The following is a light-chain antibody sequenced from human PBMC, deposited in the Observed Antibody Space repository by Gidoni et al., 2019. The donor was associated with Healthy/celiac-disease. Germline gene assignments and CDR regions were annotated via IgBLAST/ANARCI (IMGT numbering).Light chain of an antibody. CDR3: QSYDSSLSGRV. Sequence: QSVLTQPPSVSGAPGQRVTISCTGSSSNIRAGYDVHWYQQPSGPTPKLPHYCNSKWASRVPDRFPCLKFGNPGLPGHPWAQAEDEADYYCQSYDSSLSGRVFGGGTKLTVL. V-gene: IGLV1-40*01. CDR2: CNS. CDR1: SSNIRAGYD. J-gene: IGLJ2*01.